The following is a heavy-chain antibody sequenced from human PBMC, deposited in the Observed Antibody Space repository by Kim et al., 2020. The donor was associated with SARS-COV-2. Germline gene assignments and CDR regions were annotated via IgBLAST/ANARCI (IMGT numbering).Heavy chain of an antibody. CDR3: ARDAEKSLAVPVIERFGFDP. CDR1: GFTLTDYY. Sequence: PGGSLRLSCAASGFTLTDYYMNWIRQAPGKGLEWVSYISSSGDSIYYADSVKGRFTISRDNAKNSLYLQMNSLRVEDTAVYYCARDAEKSLAVPVIERFGFDPWGQGTLVTVSS. D-gene: IGHD6-19*01. V-gene: IGHV3-11*01. J-gene: IGHJ5*02. CDR2: ISSSGDSI.